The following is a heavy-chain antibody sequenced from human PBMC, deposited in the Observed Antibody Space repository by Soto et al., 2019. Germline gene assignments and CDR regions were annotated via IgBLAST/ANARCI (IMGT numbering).Heavy chain of an antibody. J-gene: IGHJ4*02. D-gene: IGHD3-9*01. Sequence: EVQLVESGGGLVKPGGSLRLSCAASGFTFSSYSMNWVRQAPGKGLEWVSSISSSRSYIYYADSVKGRFTISRDNAKNSLYLQMNSLRAEDTAVYYCARGEVLRYFDWLSTPDYWGQGTLVTVSS. V-gene: IGHV3-21*01. CDR2: ISSSRSYI. CDR3: ARGEVLRYFDWLSTPDY. CDR1: GFTFSSYS.